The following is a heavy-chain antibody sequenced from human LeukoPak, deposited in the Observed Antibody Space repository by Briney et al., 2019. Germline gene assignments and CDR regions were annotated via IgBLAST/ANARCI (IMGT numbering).Heavy chain of an antibody. CDR2: INHSGST. V-gene: IGHV4-34*01. CDR1: GGSFSGYY. D-gene: IGHD6-19*01. Sequence: SETLSLTGAVYGGSFSGYYWSWIRQPPGKGLEWIGEINHSGSTNYNPSLKSRVTISVDTSKNQFSLKLSSVTAADTAVYYCARGIAVAGTFDYWGQGTLVTVSS. J-gene: IGHJ4*02. CDR3: ARGIAVAGTFDY.